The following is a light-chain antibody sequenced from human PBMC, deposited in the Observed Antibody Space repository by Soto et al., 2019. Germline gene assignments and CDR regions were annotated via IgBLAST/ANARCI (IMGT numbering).Light chain of an antibody. CDR3: QQYTNWPRT. V-gene: IGKV3-15*01. CDR2: GAS. Sequence: PGARAPLSCMASQSVSSNLAWYQQKPGQAPRLLIYGASTRATGIPARFSGSGSGTEFTLTISSLQSEDFAVYYCQQYTNWPRTFGQGTKVDIK. CDR1: QSVSSN. J-gene: IGKJ1*01.